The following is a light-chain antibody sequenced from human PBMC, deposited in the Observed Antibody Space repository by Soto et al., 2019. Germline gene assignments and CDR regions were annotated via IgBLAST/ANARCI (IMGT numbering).Light chain of an antibody. CDR3: QQTISFPLP. Sequence: DIQMTQSPSSVASSVGDRVTISCRASQGISSWLAGYQQKPGKAPSLLIYSASTLYSGVPLRFSGSGAGTDFTLTISSLQPEDFATYYCQQTISFPLPFGPGTKVDIK. V-gene: IGKV1-12*01. CDR1: QGISSW. J-gene: IGKJ3*01. CDR2: SAS.